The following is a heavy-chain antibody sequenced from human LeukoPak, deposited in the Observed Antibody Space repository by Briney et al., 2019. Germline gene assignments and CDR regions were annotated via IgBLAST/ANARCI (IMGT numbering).Heavy chain of an antibody. J-gene: IGHJ4*02. Sequence: ASVKVSCKASGYTFTSYGISWVRQAPGQGLEWMGWISAYNGNTNYAQKLQGRVTMTTDTSTSTAYMELRSLRSDDTAVYYCARYYYGSGSYYNHFDYWGQGTLVTVSP. CDR1: GYTFTSYG. CDR3: ARYYYGSGSYYNHFDY. CDR2: ISAYNGNT. V-gene: IGHV1-18*01. D-gene: IGHD3-10*01.